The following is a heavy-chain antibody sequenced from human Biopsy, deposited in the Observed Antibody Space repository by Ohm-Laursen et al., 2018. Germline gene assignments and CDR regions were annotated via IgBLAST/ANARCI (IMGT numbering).Heavy chain of an antibody. V-gene: IGHV1-2*02. CDR1: GYIFTGYY. CDR3: ARLTRSTPTTGV. CDR2: LNTNSGDT. D-gene: IGHD2-8*01. J-gene: IGHJ4*02. Sequence: ASVKVSCKASGYIFTGYYMHWVRQAPGQGLEWMGWLNTNSGDTEYAENFQGRVTMTRDTSISTAYMELSRLRSDGTAVYYCARLTRSTPTTGVWGQGTLVTVSS.